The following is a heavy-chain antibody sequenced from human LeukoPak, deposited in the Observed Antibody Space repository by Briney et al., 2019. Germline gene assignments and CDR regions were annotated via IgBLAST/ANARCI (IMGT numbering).Heavy chain of an antibody. V-gene: IGHV1-18*01. Sequence: GASVKVSCKASGYTFTSYGISWVRQAPGQGLEWMGWISAYNGNTNYAQKLQGRVTMTTDISTSTAYMELRSLRSDDTAVYYCARESYCDSSGYYLGYWGQGTLVTVSS. CDR2: ISAYNGNT. CDR1: GYTFTSYG. J-gene: IGHJ4*02. CDR3: ARESYCDSSGYYLGY. D-gene: IGHD3-22*01.